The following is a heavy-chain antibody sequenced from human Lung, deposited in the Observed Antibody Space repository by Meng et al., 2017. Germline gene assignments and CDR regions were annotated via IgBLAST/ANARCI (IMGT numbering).Heavy chain of an antibody. CDR3: ARDKRGGPYYFDY. V-gene: IGHV1-3*04. CDR1: GYSFTTYG. Sequence: QVQLVQSGAEVKKPGASVKVSCQASGYSFTTYGMHWLRQAPGQRLEWMGWINTDNGDTHYSQKFQGRVTITRDTSARTAYMELSSLRSEDTAVYFCARDKRGGPYYFDYWGQGTLVTVSS. J-gene: IGHJ4*02. CDR2: INTDNGDT.